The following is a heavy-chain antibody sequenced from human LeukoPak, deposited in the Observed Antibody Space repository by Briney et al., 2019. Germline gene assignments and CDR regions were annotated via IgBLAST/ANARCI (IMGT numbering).Heavy chain of an antibody. CDR2: IKQDGSEK. CDR3: AMDCSDENCYFPYFDY. D-gene: IGHD2-15*01. Sequence: PGGSLRLSCAASGFTFSSYWMSWVRQAPGKGLKWVASIKQDGSEKYYVDSVKGRFTVSRDNAKNSLYLQMNSLRVEDTAVYYCAMDCSDENCYFPYFDYWGQGTLVTVSS. V-gene: IGHV3-7*04. CDR1: GFTFSSYW. J-gene: IGHJ4*02.